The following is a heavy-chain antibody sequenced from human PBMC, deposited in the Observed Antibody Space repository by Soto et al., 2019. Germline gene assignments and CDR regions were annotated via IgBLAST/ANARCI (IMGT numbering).Heavy chain of an antibody. D-gene: IGHD2-21*02. CDR1: GFTFSSYS. Sequence: EVQLVESGGGLVKPGGSLRLSCAASGFTFSSYSMNWVRQAPGQGLEWVSSISSSSSYIYYADSVKGRFTISRDNAKNSLYLQMNSLRAEDTAVYYCAREGVVVTGFDPWGQGTLVTVSS. J-gene: IGHJ5*02. CDR2: ISSSSSYI. V-gene: IGHV3-21*01. CDR3: AREGVVVTGFDP.